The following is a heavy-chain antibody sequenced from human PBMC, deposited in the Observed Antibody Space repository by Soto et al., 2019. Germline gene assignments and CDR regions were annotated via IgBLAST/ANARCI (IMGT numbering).Heavy chain of an antibody. CDR1: GYTFTSYD. J-gene: IGHJ3*02. Sequence: ASVKVSCKASGYTFTSYDIYWVRQATGQGLEWMGWMNPNSGNTGYAQKFQGRVTMTRNTSISTAYMELSSLRSEDTAVYYCARGLRITIFGVVIKPGAFDIWGQGTMVTVSS. CDR3: ARGLRITIFGVVIKPGAFDI. CDR2: MNPNSGNT. D-gene: IGHD3-3*01. V-gene: IGHV1-8*01.